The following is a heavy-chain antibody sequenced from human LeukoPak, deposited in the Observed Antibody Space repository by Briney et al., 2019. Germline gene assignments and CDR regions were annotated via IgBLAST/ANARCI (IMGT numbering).Heavy chain of an antibody. D-gene: IGHD3-22*01. CDR1: GFTFISYA. Sequence: GGSLLLSCAASGFTFISYAMSWVRQAPGKGLEWVSAISGSGGSTYYADSVKGRFTISRDNSKNTLYLQMNSLRAEDTAVYYCAKDRARVVVVITTPYFDYWGQGTLVTVSS. CDR2: ISGSGGST. V-gene: IGHV3-23*01. CDR3: AKDRARVVVVITTPYFDY. J-gene: IGHJ4*02.